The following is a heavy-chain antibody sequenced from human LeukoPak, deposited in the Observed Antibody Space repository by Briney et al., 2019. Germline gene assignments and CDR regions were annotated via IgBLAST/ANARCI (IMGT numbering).Heavy chain of an antibody. D-gene: IGHD5-18*01. CDR2: IYHSGST. CDR3: ARAAAKRSWFDP. V-gene: IGHV4-30-2*01. CDR1: GGSISSGGYS. J-gene: IGHJ5*02. Sequence: SETLSLTCAVSGGSISSGGYSWSWIRQPPGKGLEWIGYIYHSGSTYYNPSLKSRVTISVDRSKNQFSLKLSSVTAADTAVHYCARAAAKRSWFDPWGQGTLVTVSS.